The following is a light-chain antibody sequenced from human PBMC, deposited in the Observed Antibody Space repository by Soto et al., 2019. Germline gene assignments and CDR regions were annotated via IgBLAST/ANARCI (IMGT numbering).Light chain of an antibody. Sequence: DIQMTQSPSTLSASVGDRVTITCRASQSISSWLAWYQQKPGKAPKVLIYKASSLESGVPSRFSGSGSGTEFTLTISSLQPDDFETYYCQQYNRYPYTFGQGTKLELK. CDR1: QSISSW. V-gene: IGKV1-5*03. J-gene: IGKJ2*01. CDR2: KAS. CDR3: QQYNRYPYT.